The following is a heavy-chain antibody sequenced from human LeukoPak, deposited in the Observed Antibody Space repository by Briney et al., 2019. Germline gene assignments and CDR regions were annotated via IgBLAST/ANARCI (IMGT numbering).Heavy chain of an antibody. J-gene: IGHJ6*03. V-gene: IGHV4-39*07. D-gene: IGHD3-3*01. CDR3: ARATITIFGVVYPVYFMDV. Sequence: PSETLSLTCTVSGGSISSSSYYWGWIRQPPGKGLEWIGSIYYSGSTYYNPSLKSRVTISVDTSKNQFSLKLSSVTAADTAVYYCARATITIFGVVYPVYFMDVWGKGTTVTVSS. CDR2: IYYSGST. CDR1: GGSISSSSYY.